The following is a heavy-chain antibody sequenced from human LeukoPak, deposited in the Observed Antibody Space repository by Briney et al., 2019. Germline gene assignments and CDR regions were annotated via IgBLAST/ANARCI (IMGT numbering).Heavy chain of an antibody. CDR2: ISSSSSYI. J-gene: IGHJ3*02. D-gene: IGHD1-7*01. V-gene: IGHV3-21*01. Sequence: GGSLRLSCAASGFTFSSYSMNWVRQAPGKGLEWVSPISSSSSYIYYADSVKGRFTISGDNAKNSLYLQMNSLRAEDTAVYCCASGDNWNYDAFDIWGQGTMVTVSS. CDR1: GFTFSSYS. CDR3: ASGDNWNYDAFDI.